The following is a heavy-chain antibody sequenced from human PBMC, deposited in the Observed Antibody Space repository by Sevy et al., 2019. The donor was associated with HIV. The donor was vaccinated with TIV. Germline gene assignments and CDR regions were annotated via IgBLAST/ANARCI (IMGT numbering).Heavy chain of an antibody. Sequence: SETLSLTCTVSGGSMSSYYWTWIRQPPGKGLEWIGYIYYSGNTNYNPPLKSRVTISVDTSKNQFSLRLSSVTAADTAVYYCAKGGHYDSAGWDWGQGTLVTVSS. V-gene: IGHV4-59*03. J-gene: IGHJ4*02. CDR2: IYYSGNT. CDR3: AKGGHYDSAGWD. CDR1: GGSMSSYY. D-gene: IGHD3-22*01.